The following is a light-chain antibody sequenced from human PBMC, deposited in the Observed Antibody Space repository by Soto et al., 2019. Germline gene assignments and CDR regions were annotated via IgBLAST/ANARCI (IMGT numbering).Light chain of an antibody. V-gene: IGLV2-8*01. CDR3: SSYGGSPLGV. Sequence: QYALTQSPSESGSPGQSVTISCTGTSSDVGGYNYVSWYQQHPGRAPKLMIYEVSKRPSGVPDRFSGSKSGNTASLTVSGLQAEDEADYYCSSYGGSPLGVFGGGTKVTVL. CDR1: SSDVGGYNY. CDR2: EVS. J-gene: IGLJ3*02.